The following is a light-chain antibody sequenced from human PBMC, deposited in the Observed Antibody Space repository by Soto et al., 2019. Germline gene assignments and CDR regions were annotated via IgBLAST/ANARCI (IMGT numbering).Light chain of an antibody. Sequence: QSALTQPPSASGSPGQSVTISCTGTSSDVGVYNSVSWYQQHPAQAPKLMIYDVSKRPSGVPDRFSGSKSGNTASLTVSGLQAEDEADYYCSSYAGTHTDFGTGTKVTVL. CDR1: SSDVGVYNS. J-gene: IGLJ1*01. CDR3: SSYAGTHTD. CDR2: DVS. V-gene: IGLV2-8*01.